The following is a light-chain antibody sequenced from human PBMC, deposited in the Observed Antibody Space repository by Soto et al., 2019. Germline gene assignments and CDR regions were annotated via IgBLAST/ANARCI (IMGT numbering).Light chain of an antibody. V-gene: IGLV2-11*01. CDR3: CSYVGRNTYV. CDR2: DVS. Sequence: QSVLTQPRSASGSPGQSITISCTGTSSDVGGYNYVSWYQQHPAKAPKLIIFDVSKRPSGVPNRFSGSKSGNTASLIISGLRAEDEADYYCCSYVGRNTYVFGTGTKVTVL. J-gene: IGLJ1*01. CDR1: SSDVGGYNY.